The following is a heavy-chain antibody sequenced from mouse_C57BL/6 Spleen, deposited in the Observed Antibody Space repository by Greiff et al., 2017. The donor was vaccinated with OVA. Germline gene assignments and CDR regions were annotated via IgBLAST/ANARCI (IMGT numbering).Heavy chain of an antibody. V-gene: IGHV5-17*01. J-gene: IGHJ4*01. D-gene: IGHD2-5*01. Sequence: EVMLVESGGGLVKPGGSLKLSCAASGFTFSDYGMHWVRQAPEKGLEWVAYISSGSSTIYYADTVKGRFTISRDNAKNTLFLQMTSLRSEDTAMYYCANSNWGAMDYWGQGTSVTVSS. CDR3: ANSNWGAMDY. CDR2: ISSGSSTI. CDR1: GFTFSDYG.